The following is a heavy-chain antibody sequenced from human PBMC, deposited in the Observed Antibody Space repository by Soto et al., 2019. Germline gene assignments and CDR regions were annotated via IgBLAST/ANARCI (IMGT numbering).Heavy chain of an antibody. CDR3: ARKYSKAYSSSSAFDY. CDR1: GYTFTSYY. CDR2: INPSGGTT. Sequence: ASVKGSCKASGYTFTSYYMHWVRQAPGQGLEWMGIINPSGGTTGYAQKFQGRLTMTSDTSTGTVYLELSSLRSEDTAVYYCARKYSKAYSSSSAFDYWGHGTLVTVSS. D-gene: IGHD3-22*01. V-gene: IGHV1-46*01. J-gene: IGHJ4*01.